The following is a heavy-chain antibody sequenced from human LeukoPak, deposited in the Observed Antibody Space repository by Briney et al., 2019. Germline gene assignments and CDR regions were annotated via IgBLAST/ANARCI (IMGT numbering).Heavy chain of an antibody. D-gene: IGHD5-24*01. CDR2: ISWNSGSI. CDR1: GFTFDDYA. CDR3: AKDRDGYNSDGIDY. V-gene: IGHV3-9*03. Sequence: PGRSLRLSCAASGFTFDDYAMHWVRQAPGKGLGWVSGISWNSGSIGYADSVKGRFTISRDNAKNSLYLQMNSLRAEDMALYYCAKDRDGYNSDGIDYWGQGTLVTVSS. J-gene: IGHJ4*02.